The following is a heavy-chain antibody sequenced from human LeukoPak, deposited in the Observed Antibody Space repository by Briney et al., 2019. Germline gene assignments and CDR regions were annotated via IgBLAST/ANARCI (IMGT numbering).Heavy chain of an antibody. D-gene: IGHD3-10*01. CDR1: GYTFTSYD. Sequence: GASVKVSCKASGYTFTSYDINWVRQATGQGLEWMGWMNPNSGNTGYAQKFQGRVTITRNTSISTAYMELSSLRSEDTAVYYCARGLRAYGSGSYYTCDYWGQGTLVTVSS. CDR2: MNPNSGNT. CDR3: ARGLRAYGSGSYYTCDY. V-gene: IGHV1-8*03. J-gene: IGHJ4*02.